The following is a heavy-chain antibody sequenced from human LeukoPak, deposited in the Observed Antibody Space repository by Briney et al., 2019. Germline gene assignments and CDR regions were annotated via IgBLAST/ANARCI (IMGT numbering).Heavy chain of an antibody. CDR3: ANDPQYDDFDI. J-gene: IGHJ3*02. CDR2: IDYSGHRT. Sequence: PGGSLRLSCAASRFSINNFGMAWVRQAPGKGLEWVSTIDYSGHRTHYADSVKGRFTISRDNSKNTVYLRMNILRAEDTAIYYCANDPQYDDFDIWGQGTMVTVSS. V-gene: IGHV3-23*05. CDR1: RFSINNFG.